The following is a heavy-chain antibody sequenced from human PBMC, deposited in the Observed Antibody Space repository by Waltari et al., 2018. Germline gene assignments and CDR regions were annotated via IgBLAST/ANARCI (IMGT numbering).Heavy chain of an antibody. Sequence: QVQLVQSGAEVKKPGASVKVSCKTSGYTFTGYYMHWVRQAPGQGLEWMGCINPNSGGTNYTQKFQGRVTMTRCSSISTAYMELSRLRSDDTAVYYCARGSELLWFGEEADFWGQGTLVTVSS. V-gene: IGHV1-2*02. D-gene: IGHD3-10*01. CDR1: GYTFTGYY. CDR2: INPNSGGT. CDR3: ARGSELLWFGEEADF. J-gene: IGHJ4*02.